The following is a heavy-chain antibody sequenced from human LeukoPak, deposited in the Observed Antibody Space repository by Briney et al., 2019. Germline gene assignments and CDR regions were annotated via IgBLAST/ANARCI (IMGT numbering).Heavy chain of an antibody. CDR3: ARAPAVPADKVFDY. CDR1: GGSFSGYY. Sequence: SETLSLTCAVYGGSFSGYYWSWIRQPPGKGLEWIGEINHSGSTNYNPSLKSRVTISVDTSKNQFSLKLSSVTAADTAVYYCARAPAVPADKVFDYWGQGTLVTVSS. D-gene: IGHD2-2*01. CDR2: INHSGST. V-gene: IGHV4-34*01. J-gene: IGHJ4*02.